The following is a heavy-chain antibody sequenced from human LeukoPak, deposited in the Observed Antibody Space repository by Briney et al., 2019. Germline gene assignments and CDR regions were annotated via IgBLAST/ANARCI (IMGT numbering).Heavy chain of an antibody. CDR2: IRYDGSNK. CDR1: GFTFNDYG. V-gene: IGHV3-30*02. D-gene: IGHD6-19*01. J-gene: IGHJ5*02. CDR3: AKDTRTVAGTWFDP. Sequence: GGSLRLSCAASGFTFNDYGMHWVRQAPGKGLEWVAFIRYDGSNKYYADSVKGRFTISRDNSNNTLYLQMKSLRAEDTAVYYCAKDTRTVAGTWFDPWGQGTLVTVSS.